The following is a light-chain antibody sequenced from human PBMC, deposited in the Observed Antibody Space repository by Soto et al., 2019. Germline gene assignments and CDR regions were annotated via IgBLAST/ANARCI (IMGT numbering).Light chain of an antibody. Sequence: QSALTQPASVSGSTGKSITISCTGTSSDVGGYNYVSWYQQHPGKAPKLMIYAVSNRPSGVSNRFSGSKSGNTASLTISGLQAEDEADYYCSSYTSSSIDYVFGTGTKVTVL. J-gene: IGLJ1*01. CDR3: SSYTSSSIDYV. CDR1: SSDVGGYNY. V-gene: IGLV2-14*01. CDR2: AVS.